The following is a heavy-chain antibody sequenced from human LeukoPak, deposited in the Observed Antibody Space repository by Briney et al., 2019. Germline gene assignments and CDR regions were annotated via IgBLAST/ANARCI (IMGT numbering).Heavy chain of an antibody. CDR1: GGSMSSYY. D-gene: IGHD4-17*01. Sequence: SETLSLTCTVSGGSMSSYYWSWIRQPPGEGLEWIGYINYSGSTTYNPSLRSRVTMSVDTSKNQFSLKLTSVAAADTAVYHCARGANYGDYGLDAFDVWGQGTMVTVSS. CDR3: ARGANYGDYGLDAFDV. J-gene: IGHJ3*01. V-gene: IGHV4-59*01. CDR2: INYSGST.